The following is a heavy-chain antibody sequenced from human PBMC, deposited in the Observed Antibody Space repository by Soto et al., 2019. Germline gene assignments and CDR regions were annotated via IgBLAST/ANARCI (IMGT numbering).Heavy chain of an antibody. CDR3: TAYDFWSGYWFDY. Sequence: EVQLVESGGGLVKPGGSLRLSCAASGFTFSNAWMSWVRQAPGKGLEWVGRIKSKTDGGTTDYAAPVKGRFTISRDDSKNTLYLQMNSLKTEDTAVYYCTAYDFWSGYWFDYWGQGTLVTVSS. CDR2: IKSKTDGGTT. V-gene: IGHV3-15*01. J-gene: IGHJ4*02. CDR1: GFTFSNAW. D-gene: IGHD3-3*01.